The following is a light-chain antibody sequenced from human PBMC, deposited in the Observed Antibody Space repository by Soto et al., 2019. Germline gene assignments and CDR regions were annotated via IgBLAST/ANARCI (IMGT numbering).Light chain of an antibody. V-gene: IGKV3-15*01. CDR1: QSVGSN. J-gene: IGKJ1*01. CDR3: QQYHNWPA. CDR2: GAA. Sequence: EKVMTQSPATLSVSPGERATLSCRASQSVGSNLAWYQQKPGQAPRLLIYGAATRATGIPARFSGSGSGTEFTLTISSLQSEDFAVYYCQQYHNWPAFGQGTKVDIK.